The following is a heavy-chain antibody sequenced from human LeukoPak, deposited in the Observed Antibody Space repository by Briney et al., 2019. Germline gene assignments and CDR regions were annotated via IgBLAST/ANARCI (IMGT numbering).Heavy chain of an antibody. CDR3: AKHNIVVVPAASRFDP. Sequence: GSLRLSCAASGFTFSSYAMSWVRQAPGKGLEWVSAISGSGGSTYYADSVKGRFTISRDNSKNTLYLQMNSLRAEDTAVYYCAKHNIVVVPAASRFDPWGQGTLVTVSS. D-gene: IGHD2-2*01. CDR1: GFTFSSYA. V-gene: IGHV3-23*01. CDR2: ISGSGGST. J-gene: IGHJ5*02.